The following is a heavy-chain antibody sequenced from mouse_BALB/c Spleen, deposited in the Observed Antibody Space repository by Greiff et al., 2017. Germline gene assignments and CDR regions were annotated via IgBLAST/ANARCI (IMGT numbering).Heavy chain of an antibody. D-gene: IGHD2-14*01. CDR1: GFAFSSYD. CDR2: ISSGGGST. Sequence: DVKLVESGGGLVKPGGSLKLSCAASGFAFSSYDMSWVRQTPEKRLEWVAYISSGGGSTYYPDTVKGRFTISRDNAKNTLYLQMSSLKSEDTAMYYCARHGVRLDWGQGTTLTVSS. J-gene: IGHJ2*01. V-gene: IGHV5-12-1*01. CDR3: ARHGVRLD.